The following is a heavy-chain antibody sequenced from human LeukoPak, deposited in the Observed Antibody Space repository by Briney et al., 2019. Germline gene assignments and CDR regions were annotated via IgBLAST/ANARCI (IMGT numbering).Heavy chain of an antibody. J-gene: IGHJ5*02. CDR3: ARDSSGWYHWFDP. CDR2: IYYSGST. V-gene: IGHV4-61*01. Sequence: SETLSLTCTVSSGSISTSNYYWSWIRQPPGKGLEWIGYIYYSGSTNYNPSLKSRVTISVDTSKNQFSLKLSSVTAADTAVYYCARDSSGWYHWFDPWGQGTLVTVSS. CDR1: SGSISTSNYY. D-gene: IGHD6-19*01.